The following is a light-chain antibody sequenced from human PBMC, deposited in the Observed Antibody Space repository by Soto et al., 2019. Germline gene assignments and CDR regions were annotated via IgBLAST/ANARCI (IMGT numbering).Light chain of an antibody. V-gene: IGLV1-40*01. J-gene: IGLJ1*01. CDR2: VDT. CDR3: NSYVAGSNV. Sequence: QSVLTQPPSVSGAPGQRVTISCTGSSSNIGAGYAVHWYQHLPGTAPKLLIYVDTNRASGAPDRFSGSKSGTSASLAITGLQAEDEADYYCNSYVAGSNVFGTGTKVTVL. CDR1: SSNIGAGYA.